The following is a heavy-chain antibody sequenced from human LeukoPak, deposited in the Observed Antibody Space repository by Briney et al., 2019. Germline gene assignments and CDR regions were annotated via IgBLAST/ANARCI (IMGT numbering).Heavy chain of an antibody. CDR3: ARSHHYYDSSGYWD. D-gene: IGHD3-22*01. CDR1: GFTFSSYG. CDR2: IWYDGSNK. J-gene: IGHJ4*02. V-gene: IGHV3-33*01. Sequence: GGSLRLSCAASGFTFSSYGMHWVRQAPGKGLEWVAVIWYDGSNKYYADSVKGRFTISRDNSKNTLYLQMNSLRAEDTAVYYCARSHHYYDSSGYWDWGQGTLVTVSS.